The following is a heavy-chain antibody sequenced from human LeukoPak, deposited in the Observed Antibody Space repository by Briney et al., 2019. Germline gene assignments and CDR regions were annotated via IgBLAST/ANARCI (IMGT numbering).Heavy chain of an antibody. Sequence: SETLSLTCAVYGGSFSGYYWSWIRQPPGKGLEWIGEINHSGSTNYNPSLKSRVTISVDTSKNQFSLKLSSVTAADTAVYYCAGGIAVAGPFDYWGQGTLVTVSS. D-gene: IGHD6-19*01. CDR1: GGSFSGYY. J-gene: IGHJ4*02. CDR3: AGGIAVAGPFDY. CDR2: INHSGST. V-gene: IGHV4-34*01.